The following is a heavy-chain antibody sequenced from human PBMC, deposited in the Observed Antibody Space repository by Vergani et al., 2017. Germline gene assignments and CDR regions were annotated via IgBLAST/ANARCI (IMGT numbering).Heavy chain of an antibody. CDR1: GGSFSVYY. Sequence: QVQLQQWGAGLLKPSETLSLTCGVHGGSFSVYYWSWIRQSPWKGLEWIGTINDIGTTNYNPSLRSRVTISVDTSKTQFSLRLNSVTAADTAVYFCARFRGPDIVGTAFDHWAQGTLVTVSS. CDR2: INDIGTT. V-gene: IGHV4-34*01. D-gene: IGHD5-12*01. CDR3: ARFRGPDIVGTAFDH. J-gene: IGHJ4*02.